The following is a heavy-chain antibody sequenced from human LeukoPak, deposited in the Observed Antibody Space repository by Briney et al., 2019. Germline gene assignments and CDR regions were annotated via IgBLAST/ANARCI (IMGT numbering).Heavy chain of an antibody. CDR2: INHSGST. V-gene: IGHV4-34*01. Sequence: SETLSLTCAVYGGSFSGYYWSWIRQPPGKGLERIGEINHSGSTNYNPSLKSRVTISVDTSKNQFSLKLSSVTAADTAVYYCARGRNGYSSSWYFGGAALVYWGQGTLVTVSS. J-gene: IGHJ4*02. D-gene: IGHD6-13*01. CDR3: ARGRNGYSSSWYFGGAALVY. CDR1: GGSFSGYY.